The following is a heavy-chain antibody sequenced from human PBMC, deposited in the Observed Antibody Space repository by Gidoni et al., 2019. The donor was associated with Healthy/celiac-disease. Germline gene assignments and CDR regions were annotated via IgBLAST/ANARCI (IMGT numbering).Heavy chain of an antibody. J-gene: IGHJ5*02. CDR2: ISSSSSYI. V-gene: IGHV3-21*01. CDR1: GFTFSSYS. CDR3: ARDGLEGSALSWFDP. D-gene: IGHD6-19*01. Sequence: EVQLVESGGGLVKPGGSLRLSCAASGFTFSSYSMNWVRQAPGKGLEWVSSISSSSSYIYYADSVKGRFTISRDNAKNSLYLQMNSLRAEDTAVYYCARDGLEGSALSWFDPWGQGTLVTVSS.